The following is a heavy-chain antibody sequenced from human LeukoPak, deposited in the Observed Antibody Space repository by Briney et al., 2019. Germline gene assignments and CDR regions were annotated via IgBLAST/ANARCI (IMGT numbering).Heavy chain of an antibody. CDR1: GGTFSSYA. D-gene: IGHD3-3*01. J-gene: IGHJ4*02. CDR2: IIPIFGTA. CDR3: ARQRITILGEAYYFDY. Sequence: SVKVFCQASGGTFSSYAISWVRQAPGQGLEWMGGIIPIFGTANYAQKFQGRVTITTDESTSTAYMELSSLRSEDTAVYYCARQRITILGEAYYFDYWGQGTLVTVSS. V-gene: IGHV1-69*05.